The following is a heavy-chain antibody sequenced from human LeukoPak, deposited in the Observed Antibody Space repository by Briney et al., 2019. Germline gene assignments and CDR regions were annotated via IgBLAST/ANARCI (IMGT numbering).Heavy chain of an antibody. V-gene: IGHV1-58*02. Sequence: GASVKVSCKASGFTFTSSAMQWVRQARGQRLEWIGWIVVGSGNTNYAQKFQERVTITRDMSTSTAYMELSSLRSEDTAVYYCAANPITMVRGVTPGGMDVWAKGPRSPSP. J-gene: IGHJ6*02. CDR1: GFTFTSSA. D-gene: IGHD3-10*01. CDR2: IVVGSGNT. CDR3: AANPITMVRGVTPGGMDV.